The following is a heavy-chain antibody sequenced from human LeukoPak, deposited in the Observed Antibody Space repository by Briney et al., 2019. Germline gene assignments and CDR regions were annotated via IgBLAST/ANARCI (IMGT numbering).Heavy chain of an antibody. J-gene: IGHJ3*02. V-gene: IGHV3-9*03. CDR1: GFTFDDYA. CDR3: AKEDRHSYSGSSGHPFAFDI. D-gene: IGHD1-26*01. CDR2: ISWNSGSI. Sequence: GGSLRLSCAASGFTFDDYAMHWVRQAPGKGLEWVSGISWNSGSIGYADSVKGRFTISRDNAKNSLYLQMNSLRAEDMALYYCAKEDRHSYSGSSGHPFAFDIWGQGTMVTVSS.